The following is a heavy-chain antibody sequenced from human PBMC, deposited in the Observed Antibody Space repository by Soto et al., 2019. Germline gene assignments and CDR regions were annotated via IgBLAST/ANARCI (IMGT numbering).Heavy chain of an antibody. CDR2: ISGSGGTT. Sequence: GGSLRLSCAASGFSFSNYAMNWVRQAPGKGLEWVSFISGSGGTTDYADSVRGRFRLSRDNSKNTVDLEMNSLRTEDTAVYFCAKGRSALPIFDYWGQGVMVTVSP. CDR1: GFSFSNYA. J-gene: IGHJ4*02. CDR3: AKGRSALPIFDY. V-gene: IGHV3-23*01.